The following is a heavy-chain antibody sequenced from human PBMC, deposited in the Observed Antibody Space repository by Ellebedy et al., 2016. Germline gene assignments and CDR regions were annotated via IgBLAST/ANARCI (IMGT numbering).Heavy chain of an antibody. CDR1: GFTFSSYA. D-gene: IGHD3-10*01. J-gene: IGHJ4*02. Sequence: GGSLRLSCAASGFTFSSYAMHWVRQAPGKGLEWVAVISYDGSNEYYADSVKGRFTISRDNSKNTLYLQMNSLRAEDTAVYYCARDPQGLWFGELLSMSFDYWGQGTLVTVSS. CDR3: ARDPQGLWFGELLSMSFDY. CDR2: ISYDGSNE. V-gene: IGHV3-30-3*01.